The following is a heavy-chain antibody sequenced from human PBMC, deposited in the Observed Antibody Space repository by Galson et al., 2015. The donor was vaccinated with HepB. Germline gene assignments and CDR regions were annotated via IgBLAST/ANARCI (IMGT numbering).Heavy chain of an antibody. CDR2: IIPIFGTV. V-gene: IGHV1-69*13. J-gene: IGHJ4*02. D-gene: IGHD3-3*01. CDR1: GGTFSSYA. Sequence: SVKVSCKASGGTFSSYAITWVRQAPGQGLEWMGGIIPIFGTVNYAQNFQGRVTITADESTSTAYMELSSLRSEDTAVYYCARVPGSFDFWSSYYFDHWGQGTLVTVSS. CDR3: ARVPGSFDFWSSYYFDH.